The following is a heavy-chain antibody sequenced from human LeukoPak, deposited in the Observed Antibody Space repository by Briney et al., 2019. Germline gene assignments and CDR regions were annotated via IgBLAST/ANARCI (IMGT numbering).Heavy chain of an antibody. Sequence: PSKTLTLTCTVSGGSISSYYWSWIRQPPGKGLEWIGYIYYSGSTNYNPYPKSRVTISAETTKNNLSLKQSSVMTADTTVVYLWVCLDSSSVSVYYYMDVWGKGTTVTVSS. D-gene: IGHD6-13*01. V-gene: IGHV4-59*01. CDR1: GGSISSYY. CDR3: WVCLDSSSVSVYYYMDV. J-gene: IGHJ6*03. CDR2: IYYSGST.